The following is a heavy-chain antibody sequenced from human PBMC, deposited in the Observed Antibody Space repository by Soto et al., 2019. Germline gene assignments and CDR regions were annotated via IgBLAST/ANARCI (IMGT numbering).Heavy chain of an antibody. Sequence: GGSLRLSCAASGFTFSSYSMNWVRQAPGKGLEWVSYISSSSSTIYYADSVKGRFTISRDNAKNSLYLQMNSLRDEDTAVYYCARDCFPLRQMSYYYGMDVWGQGTTVTVS. CDR1: GFTFSSYS. CDR2: ISSSSSTI. CDR3: ARDCFPLRQMSYYYGMDV. D-gene: IGHD2-21*01. J-gene: IGHJ6*02. V-gene: IGHV3-48*02.